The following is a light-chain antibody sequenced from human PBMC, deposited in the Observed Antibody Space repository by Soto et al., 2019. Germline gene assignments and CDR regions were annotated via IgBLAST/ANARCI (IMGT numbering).Light chain of an antibody. CDR2: AAS. CDR3: QQSYSTPFT. V-gene: IGKV1-39*01. Sequence: EIQMTQSPSSLSASVGGRVSITCRASQSISTYLNWYQQKPGKAPKLLIYAASSLQTGVPSRFSGSGSGTDFTLTISSLQTEDFATYYCQQSYSTPFTFGPGTKVDIK. CDR1: QSISTY. J-gene: IGKJ3*01.